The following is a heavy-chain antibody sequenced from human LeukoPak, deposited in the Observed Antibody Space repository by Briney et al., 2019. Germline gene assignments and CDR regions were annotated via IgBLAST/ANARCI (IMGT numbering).Heavy chain of an antibody. D-gene: IGHD6-13*01. V-gene: IGHV3-66*01. CDR1: GFTVSSNY. Sequence: GGSLRLSCAAPGFTVSSNYMSWVRQAPGKGLEWVSVIYSGGSTYYADSVKGRFTISRDNSKNTLYLQMNSLRAEDTAVYYCARDSSSWYERRFDYWGQGTLVTVSS. CDR2: IYSGGST. CDR3: ARDSSSWYERRFDY. J-gene: IGHJ4*02.